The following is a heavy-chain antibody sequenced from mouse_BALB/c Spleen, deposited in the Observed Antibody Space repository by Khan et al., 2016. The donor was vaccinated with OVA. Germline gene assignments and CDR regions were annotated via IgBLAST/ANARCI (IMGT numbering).Heavy chain of an antibody. CDR2: INPTSGYT. Sequence: VQLQQSGAELAKPGASVKMSCKASGYTFTTYWMHWVKQRPGQGLEWIGYINPTSGYTDYNDKFKDRATLSADKSSSPAYMQLNSLTSEDSAVYYWTRDRIDYWGQGTTLTVSS. V-gene: IGHV1-7*01. J-gene: IGHJ2*01. CDR1: GYTFTTYW. CDR3: TRDRIDY.